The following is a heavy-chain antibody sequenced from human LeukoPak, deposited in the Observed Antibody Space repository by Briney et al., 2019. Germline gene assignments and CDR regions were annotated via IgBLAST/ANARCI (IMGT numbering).Heavy chain of an antibody. CDR2: ITYDGSNK. CDR1: GFTFSSYA. V-gene: IGHV3-30-3*01. CDR3: ARGGGYYGSGSYEGMDV. Sequence: GGSLRLSCAASGFTFSSYAMHWVRQAPGKGLEWVAVITYDGSNKYYADSVKGRFTISRDNSKNTLYLQMNSLRAEDTAVYYCARGGGYYGSGSYEGMDVWGQGTTVTVSS. D-gene: IGHD3-10*01. J-gene: IGHJ6*02.